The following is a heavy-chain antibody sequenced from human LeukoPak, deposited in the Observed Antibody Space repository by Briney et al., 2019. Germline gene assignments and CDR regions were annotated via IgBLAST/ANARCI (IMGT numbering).Heavy chain of an antibody. J-gene: IGHJ4*02. Sequence: ASVKVSCKASGYTFTSYGISWVRQAPGQGLEWMGWISAYNGNTDYAQKLQGSVTMTTDTSTSTAYMELRSLRSDDTAVYYCARCWTGLDHFDYWGQGTLVTVSS. V-gene: IGHV1-18*01. CDR3: ARCWTGLDHFDY. CDR2: ISAYNGNT. CDR1: GYTFTSYG. D-gene: IGHD1-1*01.